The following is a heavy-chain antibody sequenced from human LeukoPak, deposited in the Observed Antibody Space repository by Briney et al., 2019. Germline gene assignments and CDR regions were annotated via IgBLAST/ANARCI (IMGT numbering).Heavy chain of an antibody. CDR3: AKDLNDILTGYYKVVDAFDV. Sequence: PGGSLRLSCAASGFTFSSYAMSWVRQAPGKGLEWVSAISGSGGSTYYADSVKGRFTISRDNSKNTLYLQMNSLRAEDTAVYYCAKDLNDILTGYYKVVDAFDVWGQGTMVTVSS. J-gene: IGHJ3*01. CDR2: ISGSGGST. V-gene: IGHV3-23*01. D-gene: IGHD3-9*01. CDR1: GFTFSSYA.